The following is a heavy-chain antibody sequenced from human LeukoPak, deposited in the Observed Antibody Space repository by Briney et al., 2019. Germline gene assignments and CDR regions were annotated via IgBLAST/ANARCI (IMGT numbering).Heavy chain of an antibody. J-gene: IGHJ4*02. CDR3: ASSGYYYGSGSYSFDY. D-gene: IGHD3-10*01. V-gene: IGHV4-34*01. CDR2: IYHSGST. Sequence: IPSETLSLTCAVYGGSFSGYYWSWVRQPPGKGLEWIGEIYHSGSTNYNPSLKSRVTISVDKSKNQFSLKLSSVTAADTAVYYCASSGYYYGSGSYSFDYWGQGTLVTVSS. CDR1: GGSFSGYY.